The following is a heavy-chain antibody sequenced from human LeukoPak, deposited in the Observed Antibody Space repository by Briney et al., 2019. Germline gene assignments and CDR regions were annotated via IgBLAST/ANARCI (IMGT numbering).Heavy chain of an antibody. D-gene: IGHD2-21*02. CDR1: GYTFTSYG. J-gene: IGHJ5*02. CDR2: ISAYNGNT. CDR3: ARDWARAYCGGDCYAHWFDP. Sequence: ASVKVSCKASGYTFTSYGISWVRQAPGQELEWMGWISAYNGNTNYAQKLQGRVTMTTDTSTSTAYMELRSLRSDDTAVYYCARDWARAYCGGDCYAHWFDPWGQGTLVTVSS. V-gene: IGHV1-18*01.